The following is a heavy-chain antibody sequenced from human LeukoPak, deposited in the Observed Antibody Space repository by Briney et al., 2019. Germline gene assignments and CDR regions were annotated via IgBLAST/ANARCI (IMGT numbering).Heavy chain of an antibody. Sequence: PGGSLRLSCAASGFTFSDYYMTWIRQAPGKGLEWVSYISGSGTNIDYADSVKGRFTISRDNAKNSVYLQMNSLRAEDTAVYYCAKGLRELWGDAFDMWGQGTMVTVSS. CDR2: ISGSGTNI. J-gene: IGHJ3*02. CDR1: GFTFSDYY. V-gene: IGHV3-11*01. D-gene: IGHD3-16*01. CDR3: AKGLRELWGDAFDM.